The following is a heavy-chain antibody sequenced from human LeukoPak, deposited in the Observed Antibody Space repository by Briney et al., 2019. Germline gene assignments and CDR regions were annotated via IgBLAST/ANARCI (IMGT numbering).Heavy chain of an antibody. J-gene: IGHJ3*02. V-gene: IGHV3-23*01. CDR2: ISGSGGST. D-gene: IGHD6-13*01. CDR1: GFTFNTYA. CDR3: AKARGGSWYVFDI. Sequence: GGSLRLSCAASGFTFNTYAMSWVRQAPGKGLEWVSGISGSGGSTYYADSVKGRFTISRDNSKNTLSLQMNSLRAEDTAVYYCAKARGGSWYVFDIWGRGTMVTVSS.